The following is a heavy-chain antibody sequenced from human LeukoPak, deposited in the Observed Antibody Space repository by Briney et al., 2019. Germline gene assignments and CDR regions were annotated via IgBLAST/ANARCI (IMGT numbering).Heavy chain of an antibody. CDR3: ARHPPGLRYFDP. CDR1: GGSISGYY. V-gene: IGHV4-59*08. D-gene: IGHD3-9*01. Sequence: PSETLSLTCTVSGGSISGYYWSWIRQPPGKALEWIAYIDYSGDTNSNPSLKSRVTISVDTSKNQFSLRLNSVTAADTAFYYCARHPPGLRYFDPWGQGTLVTVSS. J-gene: IGHJ5*02. CDR2: IDYSGDT.